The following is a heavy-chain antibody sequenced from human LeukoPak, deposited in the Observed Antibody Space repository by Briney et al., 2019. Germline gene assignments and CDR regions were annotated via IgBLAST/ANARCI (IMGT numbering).Heavy chain of an antibody. CDR1: RFTFSSYE. D-gene: IGHD2-15*01. V-gene: IGHV3-48*03. Sequence: GGSLRLSCAASRFTFSSYEMNWVRQAPGKGREGVAYISSSGSTIYYADSVKGRFTISRDNAKNSLYLQMNSLRAEDTAVYYCARAGSDCSGGSCYQDYWGQGTLVTVSS. CDR2: ISSSGSTI. J-gene: IGHJ4*02. CDR3: ARAGSDCSGGSCYQDY.